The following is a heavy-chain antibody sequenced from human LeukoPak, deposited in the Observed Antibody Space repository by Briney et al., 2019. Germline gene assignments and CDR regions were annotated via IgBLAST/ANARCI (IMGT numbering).Heavy chain of an antibody. V-gene: IGHV3-21*01. CDR3: ARREGNYYYGMDV. CDR1: GFIFSSYT. CDR2: ISSTSSYI. J-gene: IGHJ6*02. Sequence: PGGSLRLSCAASGFIFSSYTIKWVRQAPGKGLEWLSSISSTSSYIYYADSVKGRFTISRDNAKNSLYLQMNSLRAEDTAVYYCARREGNYYYGMDVWGQGTTVTVSS.